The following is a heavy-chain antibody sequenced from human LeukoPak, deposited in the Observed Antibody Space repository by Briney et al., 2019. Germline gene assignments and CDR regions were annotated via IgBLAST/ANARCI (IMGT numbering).Heavy chain of an antibody. J-gene: IGHJ4*02. D-gene: IGHD6-19*01. V-gene: IGHV3-74*01. CDR3: ARVVSGRRWLPLDY. Sequence: PGGSLRLSCAASGITFSGYWMHWVRQVPGKGLVWVSSINSDGSATRYADSVKGRFTMSRDNAKNMMYLQMDSLTVEDTALYYCARVVSGRRWLPLDYWGQGTLVTVSS. CDR2: INSDGSAT. CDR1: GITFSGYW.